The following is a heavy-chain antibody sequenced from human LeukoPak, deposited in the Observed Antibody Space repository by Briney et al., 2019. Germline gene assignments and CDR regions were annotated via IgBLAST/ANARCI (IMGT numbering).Heavy chain of an antibody. V-gene: IGHV3-7*01. CDR3: ARVGWSLGGHAFDI. J-gene: IGHJ3*02. CDR1: GFTFSSYW. D-gene: IGHD2-15*01. Sequence: PGGSLRLSCAASGFTFSSYWMSWVRQAPGKGLEWVANIKQDGSEKYYVDSVKGRFTISRDNAKNSLYLQMNSLRAEDTAVYYCARVGWSLGGHAFDIWGQRTMVTVSS. CDR2: IKQDGSEK.